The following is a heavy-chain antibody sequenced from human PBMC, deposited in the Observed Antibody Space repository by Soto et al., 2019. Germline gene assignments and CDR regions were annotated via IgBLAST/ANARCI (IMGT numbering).Heavy chain of an antibody. CDR3: ASPIAAAGPFDY. V-gene: IGHV1-69*13. CDR1: GGTFSSYA. D-gene: IGHD6-13*01. CDR2: IIPIFGTA. Sequence: ASVKVSCKASGGTFSSYAISWVRQAPGQGLEWMGGIIPIFGTANYAQKFQGRVTITADESTSTAYMELSSLRSEDTAVYYCASPIAAAGPFDYWGQGTLVTVS. J-gene: IGHJ4*02.